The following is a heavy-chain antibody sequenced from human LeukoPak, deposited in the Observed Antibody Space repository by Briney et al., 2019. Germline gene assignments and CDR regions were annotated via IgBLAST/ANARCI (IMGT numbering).Heavy chain of an antibody. Sequence: ASVKVSCKASRYTFTSYYMHWVRQAPGQGLEWMGIINPSGGSTSYAQKFQGRVTMTRDTSTSTVYMELSSLRSEDTAVYYCARETVHYYDSSGYRFDYWGQGTLVTVSS. CDR2: INPSGGST. CDR3: ARETVHYYDSSGYRFDY. D-gene: IGHD3-22*01. V-gene: IGHV1-46*01. CDR1: RYTFTSYY. J-gene: IGHJ4*02.